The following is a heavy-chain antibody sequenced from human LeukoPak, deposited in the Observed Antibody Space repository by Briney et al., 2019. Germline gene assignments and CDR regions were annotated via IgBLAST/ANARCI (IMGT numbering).Heavy chain of an antibody. CDR2: IIPIFGTA. V-gene: IGHV1-69*13. Sequence: GASVKVSCKASGGTFSSYAISWVRQAPGQGLEWMGGIIPIFGTANYAQKFQGRVTIPADESTSTAYMELSSLRSEDTAVYYCARVPPFVTAIVGPLYYWGQGTLVTVSS. D-gene: IGHD5-18*01. CDR1: GGTFSSYA. CDR3: ARVPPFVTAIVGPLYY. J-gene: IGHJ4*02.